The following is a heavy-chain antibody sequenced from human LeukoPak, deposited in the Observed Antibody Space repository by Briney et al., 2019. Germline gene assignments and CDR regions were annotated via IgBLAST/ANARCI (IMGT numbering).Heavy chain of an antibody. CDR3: ARLVSCSTSCYFGS. Sequence: SETLSLTCTVSGGSISSSSFYWAWIRQPPGKGLEWIGSINYSGNTYYTSSLKSRVTISVDTSKNQFSLNLRSVTVADMAVYYCARLVSCSTSCYFGSWGQGTPVTLSS. D-gene: IGHD2-2*01. CDR1: GGSISSSSFY. CDR2: INYSGNT. J-gene: IGHJ5*02. V-gene: IGHV4-39*01.